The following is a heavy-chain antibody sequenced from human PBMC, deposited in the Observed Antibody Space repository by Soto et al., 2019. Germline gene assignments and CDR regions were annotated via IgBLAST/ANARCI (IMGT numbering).Heavy chain of an antibody. V-gene: IGHV1-2*02. CDR3: AREKITIFGVVIIDYYYYSMDV. CDR2: INPNSGGT. D-gene: IGHD3-3*01. J-gene: IGHJ6*02. CDR1: GYTFTGYY. Sequence: ASVKVSCKASGYTFTGYYMHWVRQAPGQGLEWMGWINPNSGGTNYAQKFQGRVTMTRDTSISTAYMELSRLRSDDTAVYYCAREKITIFGVVIIDYYYYSMDVWGQGTTVTVSS.